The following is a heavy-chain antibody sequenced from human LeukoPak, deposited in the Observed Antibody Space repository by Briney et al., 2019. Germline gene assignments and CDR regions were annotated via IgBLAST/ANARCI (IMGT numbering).Heavy chain of an antibody. CDR3: AKDPDLSGDYPYFDY. V-gene: IGHV3-23*01. CDR1: GFTFSSYA. CDR2: ITGSGGST. Sequence: GGSLRPSCAASGFTFSSYAMSWVRQAPGKGLEWVSGITGSGGSTYYADSVKGRFTISRDNSKNSLYLQMNSLRAEDTAVYYCAKDPDLSGDYPYFDYWGQGTLVIVSS. J-gene: IGHJ4*02. D-gene: IGHD4-17*01.